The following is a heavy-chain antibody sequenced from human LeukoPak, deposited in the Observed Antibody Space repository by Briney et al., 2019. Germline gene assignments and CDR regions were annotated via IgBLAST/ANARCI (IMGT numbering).Heavy chain of an antibody. CDR1: GFTFDDYG. J-gene: IGHJ6*03. CDR2: INWNDGST. D-gene: IGHD6-13*01. V-gene: IGHV3-20*04. Sequence: PGGSLRLSCAASGFTFDDYGMSWVRQAPGKGLEWVSGINWNDGSTGYADSVKGRFTISRDNAKNSLYLQMNSLRAEDTALYYCARVPYFIAAAGTIGGDYYYMDVWGKGTTVTVSS. CDR3: ARVPYFIAAAGTIGGDYYYMDV.